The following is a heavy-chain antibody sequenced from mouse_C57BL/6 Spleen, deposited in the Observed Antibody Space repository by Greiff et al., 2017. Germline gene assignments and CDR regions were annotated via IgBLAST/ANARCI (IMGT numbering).Heavy chain of an antibody. CDR1: GYTFTSYW. CDR2: IDPNSGGT. Sequence: QVQLKQPGAELVKPGASVKLSCKASGYTFTSYWMHWVKQRPGRGLEWIGRIDPNSGGTKYNEKFKSKATLTVDKPSSTAYMQRSSLTSEDSAVYYCARPSYYGSSHWDDWGQGTTLTVSS. V-gene: IGHV1-72*01. CDR3: ARPSYYGSSHWDD. D-gene: IGHD1-1*01. J-gene: IGHJ2*01.